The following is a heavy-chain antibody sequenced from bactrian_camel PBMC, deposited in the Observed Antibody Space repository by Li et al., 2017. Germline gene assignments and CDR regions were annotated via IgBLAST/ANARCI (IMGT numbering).Heavy chain of an antibody. CDR3: AEVEKDVGTKLLRLRPSSYTF. CDR2: YYSALVTAST. Sequence: VQLVESGGGSVQRGGSLRLSCTISGYTYSSCMGWFRQVSGQAREGVAAYYSALVTASTSIADPVQGRFDVSLDKANNTLYLRMNSLKPEDTGMYFCAEVEKDVGTKLLRLRPSSYTFWGQGTQVTVS. V-gene: IGHV3S31*01. J-gene: IGHJ4*01. D-gene: IGHD1*01. CDR1: GYTYSSC.